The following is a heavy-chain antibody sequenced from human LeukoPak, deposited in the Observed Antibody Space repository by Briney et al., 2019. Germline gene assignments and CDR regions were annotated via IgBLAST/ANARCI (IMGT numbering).Heavy chain of an antibody. J-gene: IGHJ4*02. CDR3: ARGSGNPPALFFDY. CDR1: GGTFSSYA. V-gene: IGHV1-69*01. CDR2: IVPIFGTA. D-gene: IGHD3-10*01. Sequence: GSSVKVSCKASGGTFSSYAISWVRQAPGQGLEWMGGIVPIFGTANYAQKFQGRVTITADESTSTAYMELSSLRSEDTAVYYCARGSGNPPALFFDYWGQGTLVTVSS.